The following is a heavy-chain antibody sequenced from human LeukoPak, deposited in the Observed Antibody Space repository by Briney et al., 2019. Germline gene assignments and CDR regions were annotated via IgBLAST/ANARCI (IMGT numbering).Heavy chain of an antibody. Sequence: SETLSLTCTVSGGSISSYYWSWIRQPPGRGLEWIGYIYYSGSTNYNPSLKSRVTISVDKSKNQFSLKLSSVTAADTAVYYCASLRPDYDILTGYNYWGQGTLVTVSS. D-gene: IGHD3-9*01. CDR1: GGSISSYY. J-gene: IGHJ4*02. V-gene: IGHV4-59*12. CDR2: IYYSGST. CDR3: ASLRPDYDILTGYNY.